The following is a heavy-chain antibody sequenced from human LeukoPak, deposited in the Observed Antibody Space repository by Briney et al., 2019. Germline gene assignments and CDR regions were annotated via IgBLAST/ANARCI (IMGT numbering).Heavy chain of an antibody. V-gene: IGHV3-33*01. CDR3: ARYWSYGYAEFGLDY. D-gene: IGHD5-18*01. CDR2: IWYDGSNK. Sequence: TLRLSCAASGVTFSGYGMDWVRQAPGKGLEWVAVIWYDGSNKYYADSVKGRFTISRDNSKNTLYLQMNSLRAEETAVYYCARYWSYGYAEFGLDYWGQGTLVTVSS. J-gene: IGHJ4*02. CDR1: GVTFSGYG.